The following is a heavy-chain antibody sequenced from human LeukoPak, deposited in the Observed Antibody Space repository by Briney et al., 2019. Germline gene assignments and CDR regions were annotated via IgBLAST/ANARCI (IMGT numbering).Heavy chain of an antibody. CDR2: IYTSGST. V-gene: IGHV4-4*07. D-gene: IGHD3-22*01. J-gene: IGHJ5*02. CDR3: ARVLYYYDSSGDWFDP. Sequence: SETLSLTCTVSGGSISSYYWSWIRQPAGKGLEWIGRIYTSGSTNYNPSLKSRVTMSVDTSKNQFSLKLSSVTAADTAVYYCARVLYYYDSSGDWFDPWGQGTLVTVSS. CDR1: GGSISSYY.